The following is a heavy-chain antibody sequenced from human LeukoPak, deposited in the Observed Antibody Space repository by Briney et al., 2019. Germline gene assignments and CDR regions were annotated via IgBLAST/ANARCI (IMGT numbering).Heavy chain of an antibody. CDR2: IWYDGSNK. CDR3: ARRLVAQDAFDI. CDR1: GFTFSSYG. D-gene: IGHD2-2*01. Sequence: GGSLRLSCAASGFTFSSYGMHWVRQAPGKGLEWVAVIWYDGSNKYYADSVKVRFTISRDNSKNTLYLQMNSLRAEDTAVYYCARRLVAQDAFDIWGQGTMVTVSS. V-gene: IGHV3-33*01. J-gene: IGHJ3*02.